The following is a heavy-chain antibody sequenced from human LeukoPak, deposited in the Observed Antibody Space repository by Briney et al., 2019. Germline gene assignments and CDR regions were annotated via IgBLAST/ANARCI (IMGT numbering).Heavy chain of an antibody. D-gene: IGHD1-26*01. CDR2: IKEDGSER. V-gene: IGHV3-7*03. Sequence: GGSLRLYCEGSAFIFSGHWMNWVRQTPGKGLEWVASIKEDGSERQYVDSVKGRFTISRDNAKNSLYLQMNSLRAEDTAVYYCARRSRIFDYWGQGTLVTVSS. CDR1: AFIFSGHW. J-gene: IGHJ4*02. CDR3: ARRSRIFDY.